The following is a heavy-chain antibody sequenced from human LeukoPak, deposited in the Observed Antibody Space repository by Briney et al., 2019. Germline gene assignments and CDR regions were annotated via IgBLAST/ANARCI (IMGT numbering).Heavy chain of an antibody. D-gene: IGHD5-24*01. CDR1: GFTFSSYE. Sequence: GGSLRLSCAASGFTFSSYEMNWVRQAPGEGLEWVSYISSSGSSLKYADSVKGRFTISRDNAKNSLFLQMNSLRAEDTAVYFCAKDVFRWAFDIWGQGTMVTVSS. J-gene: IGHJ3*02. CDR3: AKDVFRWAFDI. V-gene: IGHV3-48*03. CDR2: ISSSGSSL.